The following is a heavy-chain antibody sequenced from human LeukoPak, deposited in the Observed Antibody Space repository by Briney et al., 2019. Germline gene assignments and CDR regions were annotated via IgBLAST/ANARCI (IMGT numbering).Heavy chain of an antibody. V-gene: IGHV3-48*01. J-gene: IGHJ3*02. CDR1: GFTFSSYS. CDR3: AREDLITMIVVVSSAFDI. Sequence: GGSLRLSCAASGFTFSSYSMNWVRQAPGKGLEWVSYSSSSSTIYYADSVKGRFTISRDNAKNSLYLQMNSLRAEDTAVYYCAREDLITMIVVVSSAFDIWGQGTMVTVSS. D-gene: IGHD3-22*01. CDR2: SSSSSTI.